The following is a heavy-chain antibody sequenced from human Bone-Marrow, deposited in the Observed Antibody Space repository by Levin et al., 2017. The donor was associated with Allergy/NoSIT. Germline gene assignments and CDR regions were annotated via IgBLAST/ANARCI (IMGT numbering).Heavy chain of an antibody. D-gene: IGHD3-22*01. CDR1: GFTFSSFP. CDR3: AKIYDSSGYYPRWYFDL. V-gene: IGHV3-23*01. CDR2: LSGSGGTT. J-gene: IGHJ2*01. Sequence: GGSLRLSCAASGFTFSSFPMSWVRQAPGKGLEWDSTLSGSGGTTYYADSVKGRFTISRDNSKNTLYLQMNSLRAEDTAVYYCAKIYDSSGYYPRWYFDLWGRGTLVTVSS.